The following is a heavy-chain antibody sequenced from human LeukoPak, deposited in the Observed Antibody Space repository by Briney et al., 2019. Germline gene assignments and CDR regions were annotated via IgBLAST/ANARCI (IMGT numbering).Heavy chain of an antibody. D-gene: IGHD5-24*01. CDR1: GLTSIGNY. CDR2: IYSGGST. J-gene: IGHJ1*01. CDR3: AANYRL. Sequence: GGPRRLSVEAPGLTSIGNYITWVARAPGKGLEWVSVIYSGGSTYYADSVKGRFTISRDNSKNMLYLQMNSLRAEDTAVYYCAANYRLWGQGTLVTVSS. V-gene: IGHV3-66*01.